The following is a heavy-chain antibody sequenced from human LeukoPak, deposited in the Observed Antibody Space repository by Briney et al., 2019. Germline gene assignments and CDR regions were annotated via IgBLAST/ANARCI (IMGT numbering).Heavy chain of an antibody. CDR1: GFTFSTYS. J-gene: IGHJ4*02. CDR2: ISSGSSYI. V-gene: IGHV3-21*01. Sequence: GGSLRLSCAVSGFTFSTYSMNWVRQAPGKGLEWVSSISSGSSYIYYADSVKGRFTISRDNAKNSLYLQMNSLRAEDTAVYYCARVGYNYGQFDYWGQGTLVTVSS. D-gene: IGHD5-18*01. CDR3: ARVGYNYGQFDY.